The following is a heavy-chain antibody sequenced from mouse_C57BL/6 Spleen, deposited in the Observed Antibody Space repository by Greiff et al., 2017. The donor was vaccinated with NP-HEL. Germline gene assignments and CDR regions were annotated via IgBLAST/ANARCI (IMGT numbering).Heavy chain of an antibody. CDR3: TRYDYDGYAMDY. CDR2: IRNKANNHAT. J-gene: IGHJ4*01. D-gene: IGHD2-4*01. V-gene: IGHV6-6*01. CDR1: GFTFSDAW. Sequence: EVKVEESGGGLVQPGGSMKLSCAASGFTFSDAWMDWVRQSPEKGLEWVAEIRNKANNHATYYAESVKGRFTISRDDSKSSVYLHMNSLRAEDTGIYYCTRYDYDGYAMDYWGQGTSVTVSS.